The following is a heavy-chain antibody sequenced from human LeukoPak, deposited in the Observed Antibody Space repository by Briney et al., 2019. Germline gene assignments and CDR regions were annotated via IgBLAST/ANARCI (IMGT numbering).Heavy chain of an antibody. Sequence: GGSLRLSCAASGFTFSSYWMHWVRQAPGKGLVWVSRINSDGSSTSYADSVKGRFTFSRDSSKNTLYLQMNSLRAEDTAVYYCARDYRAAHMDVWGQGTTVTVSS. CDR3: ARDYRAAHMDV. CDR2: INSDGSST. D-gene: IGHD1-26*01. J-gene: IGHJ6*02. CDR1: GFTFSSYW. V-gene: IGHV3-74*01.